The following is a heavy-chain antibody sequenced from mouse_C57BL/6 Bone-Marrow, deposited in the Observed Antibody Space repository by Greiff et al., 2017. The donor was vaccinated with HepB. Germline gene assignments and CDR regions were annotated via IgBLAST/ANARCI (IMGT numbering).Heavy chain of an antibody. V-gene: IGHV1-9*01. D-gene: IGHD1-1*01. CDR1: GYTFSNSW. J-gene: IGHJ2*01. Sequence: VKLMESGAELMKPGASVKISCKATGYTFSNSWIEWINQRPGHGLEWIGEILPGSGSTNYNEKFLGKASFTADTSSNTAYMQLSSRTSDDSAVYYCARRSLLRGYFDCWGQGTTLTVSS. CDR3: ARRSLLRGYFDC. CDR2: ILPGSGST.